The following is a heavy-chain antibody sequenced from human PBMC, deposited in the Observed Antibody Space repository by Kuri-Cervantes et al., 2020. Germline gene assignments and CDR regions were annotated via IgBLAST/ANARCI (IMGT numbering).Heavy chain of an antibody. CDR1: GFTFSSHW. CDR3: ARSSSGYRFYFDS. D-gene: IGHD3-22*01. J-gene: IGHJ4*02. V-gene: IGHV3-7*02. CDR2: IKQDGSEK. Sequence: GESLKISCAASGFTFSSHWMSWVRQAPGKGLEWVANIKQDGSEKYYVDSVKGRFTISRDNAKNSLYLQMNSLRAEDTAVYYCARSSSGYRFYFDSWGQGTLVTVSS.